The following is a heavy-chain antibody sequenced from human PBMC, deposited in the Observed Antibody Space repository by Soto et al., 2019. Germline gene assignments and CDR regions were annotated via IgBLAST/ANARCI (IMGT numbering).Heavy chain of an antibody. CDR1: GYTFSSYG. J-gene: IGHJ4*02. Sequence: QVQLVQSGAEVRKPGASVKVSCKASGYTFSSYGVTWVRQAPGQGLEWMGWISVYSGNTNYAQNFQGRVTMTTDTSTTTAYMELRSLRSDDTAVYYCARGGTYSDVDYCGQGTLVTVSS. CDR2: ISVYSGNT. V-gene: IGHV1-18*01. D-gene: IGHD1-26*01. CDR3: ARGGTYSDVDY.